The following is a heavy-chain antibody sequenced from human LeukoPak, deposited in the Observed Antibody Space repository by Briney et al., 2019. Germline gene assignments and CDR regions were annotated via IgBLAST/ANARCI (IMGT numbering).Heavy chain of an antibody. Sequence: GGSMRLSCAASGFTVSSSFMSWVRQAPGKGLEWVSVIYTGGSTYYADSVKGRFTISRDDSKNMVYLQMNSRRAEDTAVYFCSRDPAMTSGYGMDVWGQRTTVTVSS. J-gene: IGHJ6*02. CDR3: SRDPAMTSGYGMDV. D-gene: IGHD4-11*01. V-gene: IGHV3-66*01. CDR1: GFTVSSSF. CDR2: IYTGGST.